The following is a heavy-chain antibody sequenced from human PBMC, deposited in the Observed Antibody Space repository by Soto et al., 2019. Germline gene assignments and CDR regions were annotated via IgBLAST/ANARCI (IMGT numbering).Heavy chain of an antibody. CDR1: GGSISTYY. J-gene: IGHJ4*02. V-gene: IGHV4-59*01. D-gene: IGHD3-10*01. CDR2: IYASGAT. CDR3: ARSHSFDGSIYHYYFDF. Sequence: PSETLSLTCTVSGGSISTYYWSWIRQPPGGTLEWIGYIYASGATTYNPSLESRVTMSVDMPNNEFSLELTSLTAADTAVYYCARSHSFDGSIYHYYFDFWGQGNLVT.